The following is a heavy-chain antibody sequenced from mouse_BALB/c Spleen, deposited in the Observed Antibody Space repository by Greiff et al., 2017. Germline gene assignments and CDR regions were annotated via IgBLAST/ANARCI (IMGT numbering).Heavy chain of an antibody. D-gene: IGHD2-10*02. CDR3: ARSEYGLYYFDC. CDR1: GFTFSSFG. J-gene: IGHJ2*01. V-gene: IGHV5-17*02. CDR2: ISSGSSTI. Sequence: EVMLVESGGGLVQPGGSRKLSCAASGFTFSSFGMHWVRQAPEKGLEWVAYISSGSSTIYYADTVKGRFTISRDNPKNTLFLQMTSLRSEDTAMYYCARSEYGLYYFDCWGQGTTLTVSS.